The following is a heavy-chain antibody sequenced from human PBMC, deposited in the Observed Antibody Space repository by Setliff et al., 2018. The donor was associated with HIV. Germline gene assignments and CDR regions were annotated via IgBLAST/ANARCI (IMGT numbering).Heavy chain of an antibody. Sequence: PSETLSLTCAVYGGSFSGYYWGWIRQLPGTGLEWIGEIHHSGITNYNPSLKSRVTRSVDTAKTQFSLNLTSVTAADTAVYYCARGGFKWSGSYADYWGQGTLVTVSS. V-gene: IGHV4-34*01. CDR1: GGSFSGYY. J-gene: IGHJ4*02. CDR2: IHHSGIT. D-gene: IGHD1-26*01. CDR3: ARGGFKWSGSYADY.